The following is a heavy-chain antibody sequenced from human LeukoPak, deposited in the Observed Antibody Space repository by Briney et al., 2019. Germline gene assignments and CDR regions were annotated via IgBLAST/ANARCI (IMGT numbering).Heavy chain of an antibody. J-gene: IGHJ4*02. D-gene: IGHD6-19*01. V-gene: IGHV5-51*01. CDR1: GSSFISYW. CDR3: ARAYQTITVAGSFSFYFDY. Sequence: GESLQISCQGSGSSFISYWIGWVRQMPGKGLEWMGIIYPGDSDTRYSPSFQGQVTISADKSISTAYLQWSSLKASDTAMYYCARAYQTITVAGSFSFYFDYWGQGTLVTVSS. CDR2: IYPGDSDT.